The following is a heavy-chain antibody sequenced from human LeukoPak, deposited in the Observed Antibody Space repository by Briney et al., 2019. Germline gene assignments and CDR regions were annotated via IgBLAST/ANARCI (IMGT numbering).Heavy chain of an antibody. D-gene: IGHD3-10*01. V-gene: IGHV1-69*04. J-gene: IGHJ6*02. CDR3: ARGYDGSWSYGMDV. CDR1: GGTFSSYA. Sequence: AAVKVSCKASGGTFSSYAISWVRQAPGQGLEWMGRIIPILGIANYTQKFQGRVTITADKSTSTAYMELSSLRSEDTAVYCCARGYDGSWSYGMDVWGQGTTVTVSS. CDR2: IIPILGIA.